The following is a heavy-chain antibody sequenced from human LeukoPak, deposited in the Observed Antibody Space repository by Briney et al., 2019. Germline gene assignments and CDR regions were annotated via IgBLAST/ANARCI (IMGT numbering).Heavy chain of an antibody. CDR3: ARSDSTGTNLDY. V-gene: IGHV3-48*04. J-gene: IGHJ4*02. CDR1: GFTFSSYS. CDR2: ISSSGSM. Sequence: GGSLRLSCAASGFTFSSYSMNWVRQAPGKGLEWISYISSSGSMYYADSVKGRFTISRDNAKNSLYLQMNSLRADDTAVYYCARSDSTGTNLDYWGQGTLVTVSS. D-gene: IGHD1-1*01.